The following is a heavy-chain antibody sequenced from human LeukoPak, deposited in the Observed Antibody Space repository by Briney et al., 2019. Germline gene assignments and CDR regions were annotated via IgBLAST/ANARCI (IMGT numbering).Heavy chain of an antibody. V-gene: IGHV3-23*01. CDR3: AKDHLLGDHVDY. D-gene: IGHD2-21*02. J-gene: IGHJ4*02. Sequence: GGSLRLSCAASGFTVSSNYMSWVRQAPGKGLEWVSAISGSGGSTYYADSVKGRFTISRDNSKNTLYLQMNSLRAEDTAVYYCAKDHLLGDHVDYWGQGTLVTVSS. CDR1: GFTVSSNY. CDR2: ISGSGGST.